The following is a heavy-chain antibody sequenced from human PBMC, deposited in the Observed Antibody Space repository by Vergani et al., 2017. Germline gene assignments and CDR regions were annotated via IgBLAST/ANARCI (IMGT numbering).Heavy chain of an antibody. D-gene: IGHD3-10*01. CDR1: GGSVSSGSYY. CDR3: ARVGLWFGEHTN. CDR2: IYYSGST. J-gene: IGHJ4*02. V-gene: IGHV4-61*01. Sequence: QVQLQESGPGLVKPSETLSLTCTVSGGSVSSGSYYWSWIRQPPGKGLEWIGYIYYSGSTNYNPSLKSRVTISVDTSKNQFSLKLSSVTAADTAVYYCARVGLWFGEHTNWGQGTLVTVSS.